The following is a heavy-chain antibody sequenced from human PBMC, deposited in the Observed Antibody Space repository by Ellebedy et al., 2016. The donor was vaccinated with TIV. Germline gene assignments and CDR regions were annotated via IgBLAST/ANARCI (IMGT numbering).Heavy chain of an antibody. D-gene: IGHD2-8*02. Sequence: GGSLRLSCAASGFTFSSYGMHWVRQAPGKGLEWVSAISGSGGSTYYADSVKGRFTISRDNSKNTLYLQMNSLRAEDTAVYYCARATVGTGAFDYWGQGTLVTVSS. CDR2: ISGSGGST. CDR1: GFTFSSYG. V-gene: IGHV3-23*01. CDR3: ARATVGTGAFDY. J-gene: IGHJ4*02.